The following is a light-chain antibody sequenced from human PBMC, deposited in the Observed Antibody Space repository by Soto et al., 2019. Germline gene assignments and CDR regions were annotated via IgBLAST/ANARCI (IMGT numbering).Light chain of an antibody. J-gene: IGKJ1*01. CDR1: QAVNTR. CDR3: HQRQSWPRT. Sequence: EIVLTQSPATLSSFPGDRVTLSCRASQAVNTRLAWYQHKPGQAPRLLIYLTSNRAAGIPARSSGSGSETDFTLTISDVEPEDFAVYYCHQRQSWPRTFGQGTKVDIK. CDR2: LTS. V-gene: IGKV3-11*01.